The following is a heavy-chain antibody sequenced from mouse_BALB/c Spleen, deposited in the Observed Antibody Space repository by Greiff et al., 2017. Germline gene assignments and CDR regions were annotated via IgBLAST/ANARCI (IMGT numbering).Heavy chain of an antibody. CDR1: GFSLTSYG. Sequence: VKLVESGPGLVQPSQSLSITCTVSGFSLTSYGVHWVRQSPGKGLEWLGVIWSGGSTDYNAAFISRLSISKDNSKSQVFFKMNSLQANDTAIYYCARLYGNYLGDYAMDYWGQGTSVTVSS. V-gene: IGHV2-2*02. CDR2: IWSGGST. CDR3: ARLYGNYLGDYAMDY. J-gene: IGHJ4*01. D-gene: IGHD2-1*01.